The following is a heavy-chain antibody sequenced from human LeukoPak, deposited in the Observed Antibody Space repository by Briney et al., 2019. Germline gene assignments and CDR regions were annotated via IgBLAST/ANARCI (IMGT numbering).Heavy chain of an antibody. CDR2: IIPIFGTA. CDR1: GGTFSSYA. D-gene: IGHD3-16*01. J-gene: IGHJ3*02. Sequence: GASVKVSCKASGGTFSSYAISWVRQAPGQRLEWMGGIIPIFGTANYAQKFQGRVTITADKSTSTAYMELSSLRSEDTAVYYCARERKPGDGAFDIWGQGTMVTVSS. CDR3: ARERKPGDGAFDI. V-gene: IGHV1-69*06.